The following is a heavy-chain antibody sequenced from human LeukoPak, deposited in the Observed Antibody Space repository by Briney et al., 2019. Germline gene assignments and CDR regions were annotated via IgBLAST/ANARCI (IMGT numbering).Heavy chain of an antibody. Sequence: GGSLRLSCAASGVTVSNNYMTWVRQAPGTGLEWVSVIYSGGMTDYADSMKGRFTVSRDNSKNTVYLHMNSLRAEDTAVYYCARDSSFGRYTFDIWGQGTMVTVSS. V-gene: IGHV3-66*01. CDR1: GVTVSNNY. CDR3: ARDSSFGRYTFDI. D-gene: IGHD3-3*01. J-gene: IGHJ3*02. CDR2: IYSGGMT.